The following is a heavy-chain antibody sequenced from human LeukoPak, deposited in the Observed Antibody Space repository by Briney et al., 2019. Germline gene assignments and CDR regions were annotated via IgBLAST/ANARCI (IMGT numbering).Heavy chain of an antibody. J-gene: IGHJ4*02. CDR2: ISSDGSNT. CDR1: GFTFSRYW. D-gene: IGHD4-17*01. Sequence: PGGSLRLSCAASGFTFSRYWMHWVRQAPGKGLAWVSRISSDGSNTNYADSVKGRFTISRDNAKNTLYLQMDSLTAEDTAVYYCVSRNYGSSPFDNWGQGTLVTVSS. CDR3: VSRNYGSSPFDN. V-gene: IGHV3-74*01.